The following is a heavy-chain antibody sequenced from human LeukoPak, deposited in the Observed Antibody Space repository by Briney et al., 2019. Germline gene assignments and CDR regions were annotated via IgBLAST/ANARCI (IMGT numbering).Heavy chain of an antibody. CDR3: ARGSNYYDSSGYYRHLDY. CDR2: ISSSGSTT. Sequence: KSGGSLRLSCAASGFTFSDYYMSWIRQAPGKGLEWVSYISSSGSTTYYADSVKGRFTISRDNARTSLYLQMNSLRAEDTGVYYCARGSNYYDSSGYYRHLDYWGQGTLVAVS. V-gene: IGHV3-11*04. CDR1: GFTFSDYY. J-gene: IGHJ4*02. D-gene: IGHD3-22*01.